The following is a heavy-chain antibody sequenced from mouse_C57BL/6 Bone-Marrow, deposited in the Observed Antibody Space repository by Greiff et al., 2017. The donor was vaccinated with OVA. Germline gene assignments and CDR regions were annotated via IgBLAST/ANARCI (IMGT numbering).Heavy chain of an antibody. V-gene: IGHV1-72*01. CDR2: IDPNSGGT. CDR1: GYTFTSYW. Sequence: QVQLKQPGAELVKPGASVKLSCKASGYTFTSYWMHWVKQRPGRGLEWIGRIDPNSGGTKYNEKFKSKATLTVDKPSSTANMQLSSLTSEDSAVYYCARWRGSGLAWFAYWGQGTLVTVSA. J-gene: IGHJ3*01. CDR3: ARWRGSGLAWFAY. D-gene: IGHD3-2*02.